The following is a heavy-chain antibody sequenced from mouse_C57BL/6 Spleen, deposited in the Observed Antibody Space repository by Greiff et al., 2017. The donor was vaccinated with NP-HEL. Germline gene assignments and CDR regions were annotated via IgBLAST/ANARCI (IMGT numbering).Heavy chain of an antibody. Sequence: QVQLQQPGAELVRPGSSVKLSCKASGYTFTSYWMHWVKQRPIQGLEWIGNIDPSDSETHYNQKFKDKATLTVDKSSSTAYMQLSSLTSEDSAVYYSARAENYGPFDYWGQGTTLTVAS. D-gene: IGHD1-2*01. CDR2: IDPSDSET. CDR3: ARAENYGPFDY. V-gene: IGHV1-52*01. J-gene: IGHJ2*01. CDR1: GYTFTSYW.